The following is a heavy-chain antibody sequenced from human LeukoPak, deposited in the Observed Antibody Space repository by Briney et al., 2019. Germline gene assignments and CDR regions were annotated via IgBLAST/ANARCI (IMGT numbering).Heavy chain of an antibody. J-gene: IGHJ4*02. Sequence: ESGPALVQPTQPLTLTCTFSGFSLSTSGMCVSWIRQPPGKALEWLALIDWDDDKYYSASLKTRLTISKDTSKNQVVFTMTNMDPVDTATYYCARIGYYDSSGYYYDHFDYWGQGTLVTVSS. CDR3: ARIGYYDSSGYYYDHFDY. D-gene: IGHD3-22*01. V-gene: IGHV2-70*01. CDR1: GFSLSTSGMC. CDR2: IDWDDDK.